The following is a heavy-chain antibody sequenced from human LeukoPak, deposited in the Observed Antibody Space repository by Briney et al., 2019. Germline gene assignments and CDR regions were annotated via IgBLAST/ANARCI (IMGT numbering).Heavy chain of an antibody. CDR2: THYSGIT. V-gene: IGHV4-39*01. J-gene: IGHJ4*02. D-gene: IGHD3-22*01. CDR3: VRIYSDSSGYYLTDYYFDS. CDR1: GDSISSSCFH. Sequence: PSETLSLSCTVSGDSISSSCFHWGWIRQPPGRGLEWVASTHYSGITYYSPSLKSRVTVSVDTSRNRFSLQLSSVTAADTAVYYCVRIYSDSSGYYLTDYYFDSWGQGTLVSVSS.